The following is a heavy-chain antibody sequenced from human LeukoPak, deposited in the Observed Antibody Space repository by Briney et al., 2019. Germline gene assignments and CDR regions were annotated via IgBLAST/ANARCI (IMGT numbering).Heavy chain of an antibody. CDR1: GFIFSSYA. CDR2: ISGSAATT. D-gene: IGHD2-2*02. CDR3: ARDYCSSTSCYNL. Sequence: GGSLRLSCAASGFIFSSYAMTWVRQAPGKGLEWVSTISGSAATTYYADSVEGRFTISRDNSKNTLYLQMNSLRAEDTAVYYCARDYCSSTSCYNLWGQGTLVTVSS. J-gene: IGHJ4*02. V-gene: IGHV3-23*01.